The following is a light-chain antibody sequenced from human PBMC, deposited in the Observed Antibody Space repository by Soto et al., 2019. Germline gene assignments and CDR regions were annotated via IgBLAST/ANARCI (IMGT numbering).Light chain of an antibody. J-gene: IGKJ1*01. CDR3: QQYHTYRT. V-gene: IGKV3-20*01. CDR2: GAS. CDR1: QSVSNNY. Sequence: EIVLTQSPGTLSLSPGERATLSCRASQSVSNNYLAWYQQKPGQAPRLLIYGASNRATGIPDRFSGSGSGTDFTLTISSLQPDDFATYYCQQYHTYRTFGQGTKVDIK.